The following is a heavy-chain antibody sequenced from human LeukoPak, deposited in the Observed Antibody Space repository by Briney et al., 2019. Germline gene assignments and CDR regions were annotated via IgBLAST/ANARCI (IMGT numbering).Heavy chain of an antibody. CDR1: GFTFSSYS. CDR2: ISSSSSTI. Sequence: GGSLRLSCAASGFTFSSYSMNWVRQAPGKGLEWVSYISSSSSTIYYADSVKGRFTNSRDNAKNSLYLQMNSLRAEDTAVYYCALSLVSYFDYWGQGTLVTVSS. CDR3: ALSLVSYFDY. V-gene: IGHV3-48*01. D-gene: IGHD3-9*01. J-gene: IGHJ4*02.